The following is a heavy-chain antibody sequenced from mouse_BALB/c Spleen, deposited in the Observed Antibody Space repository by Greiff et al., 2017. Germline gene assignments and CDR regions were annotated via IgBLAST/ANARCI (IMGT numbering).Heavy chain of an antibody. J-gene: IGHJ4*01. CDR2: IYPGNVNT. CDR3: ARKVDWDNYAMDY. CDR1: GYTFTSYY. V-gene: IGHV1S56*01. D-gene: IGHD4-1*01. Sequence: QVQLKQSGPELVKPGASVRISCKASGYTFTSYYIHWVKQRPGQGLEWIGWIYPGNVNTKYNEKFKGKATLTADKSSSTAYMQLSSLTSEDSAVYFCARKVDWDNYAMDYWGQGTSVTVSS.